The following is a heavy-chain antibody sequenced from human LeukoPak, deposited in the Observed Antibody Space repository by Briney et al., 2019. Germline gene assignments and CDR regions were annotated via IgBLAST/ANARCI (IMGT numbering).Heavy chain of an antibody. D-gene: IGHD3-22*01. V-gene: IGHV3-23*01. J-gene: IGHJ6*03. Sequence: GGSLRLSCAASGFTFSSSAMNWVRQAPGKGLEWVSAISGSGGSTYYADSVKGRFTISRDNAKNTLYLQMNSLRAEDTAVYYCARRSSGPLYYYYYYMDVWGKGTTVTVSS. CDR2: ISGSGGST. CDR3: ARRSSGPLYYYYYYMDV. CDR1: GFTFSSSA.